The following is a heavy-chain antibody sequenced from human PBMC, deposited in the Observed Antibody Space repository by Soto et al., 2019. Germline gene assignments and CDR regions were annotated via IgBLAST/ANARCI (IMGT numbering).Heavy chain of an antibody. CDR3: ARLDYYGSGHNWFDP. CDR1: GGTFSSYA. D-gene: IGHD3-10*01. V-gene: IGHV1-69*13. Sequence: SVKVSCKASGGTFSSYAISWVRQAPGQGLEWMGGIIPIFGTANYAQKFQGRVTITADESTSTAYMELSSLRSEDTAVYYCARLDYYGSGHNWFDPWGQGTLVTVSS. CDR2: IIPIFGTA. J-gene: IGHJ5*02.